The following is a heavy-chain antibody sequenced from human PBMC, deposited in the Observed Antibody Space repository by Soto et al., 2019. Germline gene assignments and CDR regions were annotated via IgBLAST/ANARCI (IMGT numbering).Heavy chain of an antibody. CDR2: IYYSGST. V-gene: IGHV4-31*02. CDR3: EREAIVVVPAAISHHYYFDY. CDR1: GSSISSVGYY. J-gene: IGHJ4*02. D-gene: IGHD2-2*02. Sequence: SETLSLTWTLSGSSISSVGYYWSWIRQHPGQGLEWIGYIYYSGSTYYNTSLKSRVTISVDTSKNQLSLKLSSVTAADKAVYYCEREAIVVVPAAISHHYYFDYWGQGTLVTVSS.